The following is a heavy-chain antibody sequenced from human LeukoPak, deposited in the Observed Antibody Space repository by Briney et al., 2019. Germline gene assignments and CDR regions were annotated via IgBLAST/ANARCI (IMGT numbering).Heavy chain of an antibody. V-gene: IGHV1-18*01. CDR2: ISTYIDKI. D-gene: IGHD6-19*01. CDR3: ARGKKPGVAVAGTGYFFDP. J-gene: IGHJ5*02. Sequence: ASVKVSCKASGYTFTSYGISWVRQAPEQGLEWMGWISTYIDKINYAHKFQGRVTMTTDTSTSTAYMEMSSLRTDDTAIYYCARGKKPGVAVAGTGYFFDPWGQGTLVIVSS. CDR1: GYTFTSYG.